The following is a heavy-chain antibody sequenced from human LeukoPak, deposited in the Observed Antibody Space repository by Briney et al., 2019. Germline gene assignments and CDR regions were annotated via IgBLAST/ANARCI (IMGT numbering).Heavy chain of an antibody. CDR1: GGSFSGYY. CDR2: INHSGST. D-gene: IGHD6-6*01. Sequence: PSETLSLTCAVYGGSFSGYYWSWIRQPPGKGLEWIGEINHSGSTNYNPSLKSRVTISVDTSKNQFSLKLSSVTAADTAVYYCAREEKQLVPLDYWGQGTLVTVSS. J-gene: IGHJ4*02. CDR3: AREEKQLVPLDY. V-gene: IGHV4-34*01.